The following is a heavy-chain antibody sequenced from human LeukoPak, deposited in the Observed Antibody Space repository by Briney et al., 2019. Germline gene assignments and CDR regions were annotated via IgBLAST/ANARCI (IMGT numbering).Heavy chain of an antibody. Sequence: KSSQTLSLTCTVSGGSISSGSYYWSWIRQPAGKGLEWIGRIYTSGSTNYNPSLKSRVTISVDTSKNQFSLKLSSVTAADTAVYYCAREATYYDFWSGYYTDWLLGYYYYMDVWGKGTTVTVSS. CDR3: AREATYYDFWSGYYTDWLLGYYYYMDV. V-gene: IGHV4-61*02. CDR1: GGSISSGSYY. J-gene: IGHJ6*03. D-gene: IGHD3-3*01. CDR2: IYTSGST.